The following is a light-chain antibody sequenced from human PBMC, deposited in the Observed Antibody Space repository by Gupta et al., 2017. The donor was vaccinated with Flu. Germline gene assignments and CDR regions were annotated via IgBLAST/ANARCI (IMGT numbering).Light chain of an antibody. CDR3: SSDAGSNNLV. J-gene: IGLJ3*02. CDR2: EVI. CDR1: SSDVGGYNY. V-gene: IGLV2-8*01. Sequence: QSALPQPPSASGSPGQSVPISCTGTSSDVGGYNYVSWYQHHPTKAPKLLIYEVIKRPSGVPDRFSGSKSGNTASLTVSALQTEDEADYYCSSDAGSNNLVFGGGTKLTVL.